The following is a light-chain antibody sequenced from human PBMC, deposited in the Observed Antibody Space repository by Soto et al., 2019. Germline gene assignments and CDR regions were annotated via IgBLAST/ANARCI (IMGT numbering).Light chain of an antibody. CDR2: GAS. Sequence: EIVMTQSPANLSVSPGEGATLSCRASQSISSTLAWYQQKPGQAPRLLITGASTRATGIAARISGSGSGTEFTLTISSLQSEDFAVYYCQQYNNWPWTFGQGTKVDIK. J-gene: IGKJ1*01. V-gene: IGKV3-15*01. CDR1: QSISST. CDR3: QQYNNWPWT.